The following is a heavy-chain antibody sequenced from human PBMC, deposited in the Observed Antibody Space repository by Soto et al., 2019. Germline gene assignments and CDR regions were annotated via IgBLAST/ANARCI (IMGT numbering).Heavy chain of an antibody. CDR2: IWYDGSNK. D-gene: IGHD3-10*01. V-gene: IGHV3-33*06. Sequence: PGGSLRLSCAASGFTFSSYGMHWVRQAPGKGLEWVAVIWYDGSNKYYADPVKGRFTTSRDNSKNTLYLQMNSLRAEDTAIYYCAKGSFGFDYWGQGTLVTVSS. CDR3: AKGSFGFDY. CDR1: GFTFSSYG. J-gene: IGHJ4*02.